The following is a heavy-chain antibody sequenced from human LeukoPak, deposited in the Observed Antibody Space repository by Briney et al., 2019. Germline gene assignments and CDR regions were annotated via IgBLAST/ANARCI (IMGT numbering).Heavy chain of an antibody. D-gene: IGHD1-14*01. Sequence: GGSLRLSCAASGFTFSSYVMSWVRQAPGKGLEWVSAISGSGGSTYYADSVKGRFTISRDNSKNTLYLQMNSLRAEDTAVYYCAKDLGSNPKTDAFDIWGQGTMVTVSS. J-gene: IGHJ3*02. CDR3: AKDLGSNPKTDAFDI. V-gene: IGHV3-23*01. CDR1: GFTFSSYV. CDR2: ISGSGGST.